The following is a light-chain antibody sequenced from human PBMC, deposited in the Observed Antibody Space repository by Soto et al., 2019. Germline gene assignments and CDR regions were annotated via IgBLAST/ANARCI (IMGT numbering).Light chain of an antibody. J-gene: IGKJ4*01. CDR2: DAS. Sequence: DIPMTQSPSSLSASVGDRVTITCQASQGISNYLNWYQQKPGKAPKLLIYDASNLETGVPSRFSGSGSGKDFTFTISSLQPEDIATYYCQQYDNLPLTFGGGTKVQIK. CDR3: QQYDNLPLT. CDR1: QGISNY. V-gene: IGKV1-33*01.